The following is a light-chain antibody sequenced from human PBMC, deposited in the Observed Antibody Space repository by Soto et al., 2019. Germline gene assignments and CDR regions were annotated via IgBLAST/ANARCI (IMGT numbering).Light chain of an antibody. CDR3: QQYNNWPRT. CDR1: QSVSNN. CDR2: GTS. J-gene: IGKJ1*01. V-gene: IGKV3-15*01. Sequence: EIVMTQSPATLSVSQGERATLSYRASQSVSNNLAWYQQKPGQAPRLLIYGTSTRATGIPARFSGSGSGTEFTLTITSLQSEDFAVYYCQQYNNWPRTFGQGTKVDIK.